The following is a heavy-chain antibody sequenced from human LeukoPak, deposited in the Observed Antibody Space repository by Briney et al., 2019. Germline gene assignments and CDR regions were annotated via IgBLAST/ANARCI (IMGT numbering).Heavy chain of an antibody. D-gene: IGHD6-19*01. CDR2: INHSGST. Sequence: PSETLSLTCAVYGGSFSGYYWSWIRQPPGKGLEWIGEINHSGSTNCNPSLKSRVTISVDTSKNQFSLKLSSVTAADTAVYYCARVIAVAGLYYFDYWGQGTLVTVSS. V-gene: IGHV4-34*01. J-gene: IGHJ4*02. CDR3: ARVIAVAGLYYFDY. CDR1: GGSFSGYY.